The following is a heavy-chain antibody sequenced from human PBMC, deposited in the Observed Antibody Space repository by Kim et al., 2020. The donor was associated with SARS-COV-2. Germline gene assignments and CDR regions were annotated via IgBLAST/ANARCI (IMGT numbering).Heavy chain of an antibody. CDR2: INAGNGNT. D-gene: IGHD3-22*01. CDR1: GYIFASYA. Sequence: ASVKVSCKASGYIFASYAMHWVRQAPGQRLEWMGWINAGNGNTKYSQKFQGRVTITRDTSASTAYMELSSLRSEDTAVYYCARDIFYYDSSGYLRSTSFDNWGQGTLVTVSS. J-gene: IGHJ4*02. V-gene: IGHV1-3*01. CDR3: ARDIFYYDSSGYLRSTSFDN.